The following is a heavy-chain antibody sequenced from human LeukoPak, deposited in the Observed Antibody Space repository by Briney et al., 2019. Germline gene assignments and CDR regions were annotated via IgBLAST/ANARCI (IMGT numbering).Heavy chain of an antibody. CDR2: IIPILGIT. CDR3: ARSTGYYDSSGYLGDWFDP. D-gene: IGHD3-22*01. CDR1: GGTFSSYA. V-gene: IGHV1-69*04. J-gene: IGHJ5*02. Sequence: SVKVSCKASGGTFSSYAISWVRQAPGQGLERMGRIIPILGITNYAQNFQDRVMITADKSTSTAYMELSSLRSEDTAVYYCARSTGYYDSSGYLGDWFDPWGQGTLVTVSS.